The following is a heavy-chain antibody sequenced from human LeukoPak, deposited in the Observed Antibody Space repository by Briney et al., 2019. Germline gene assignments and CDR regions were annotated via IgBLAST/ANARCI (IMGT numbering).Heavy chain of an antibody. J-gene: IGHJ4*02. CDR2: ISYDGSKK. D-gene: IGHD3-10*01. V-gene: IGHV3-30-3*01. Sequence: GRSLRLSCAASGFTFINFGLHWVRQAPGKGLEWVALISYDGSKKDYADSVKGRFTISRDNAKNSLSLQMTSLRDVDTAVYYCARADGSGIYPDYWGQGTLVTVSS. CDR1: GFTFINFG. CDR3: ARADGSGIYPDY.